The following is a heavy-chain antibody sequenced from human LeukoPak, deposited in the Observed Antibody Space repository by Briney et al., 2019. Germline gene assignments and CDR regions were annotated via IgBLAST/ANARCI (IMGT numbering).Heavy chain of an antibody. D-gene: IGHD1-14*01. Sequence: SETLSLTCTVSGGSISNSNYYWGWIRQPPGKGLEWIGIISYSGVTYYNPSLKSRVTIFVDKSNNQFSLNVTSVTAADTSVYYCARVPATGPYNYYFYGMDVWGHGTTVTVSS. V-gene: IGHV4-39*01. CDR2: ISYSGVT. CDR1: GGSISNSNYY. CDR3: ARVPATGPYNYYFYGMDV. J-gene: IGHJ6*02.